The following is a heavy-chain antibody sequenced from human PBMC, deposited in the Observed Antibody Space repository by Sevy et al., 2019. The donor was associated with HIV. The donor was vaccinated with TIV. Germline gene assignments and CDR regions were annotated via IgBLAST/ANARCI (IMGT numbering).Heavy chain of an antibody. CDR2: IRFDGNSK. D-gene: IGHD2-21*01. Sequence: GGSLRLSCAASGFTFGTYGMHWVRQAPGKGLEWVAFIRFDGNSKYYADSVKGRFTISRDNSKNTLDLQLNSLPAEDTAVYYCARADCGGDCYLVFDYRGQGTLVTVSS. CDR3: ARADCGGDCYLVFDY. V-gene: IGHV3-30*02. J-gene: IGHJ4*02. CDR1: GFTFGTYG.